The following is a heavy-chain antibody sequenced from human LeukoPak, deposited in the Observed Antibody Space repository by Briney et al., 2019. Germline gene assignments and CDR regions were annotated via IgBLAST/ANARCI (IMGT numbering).Heavy chain of an antibody. Sequence: GSLRLSCAASGFTFSSYAMSWIRQPPGKGLEWIGYIYYSGSTNYNPSLKSRVTISVDTSKNQFSLKLSSVTAADTAVYYCARRPWLLRYFAYWGQGTLVTVSS. CDR2: IYYSGST. V-gene: IGHV4-59*12. J-gene: IGHJ4*02. D-gene: IGHD3-22*01. CDR3: ARRPWLLRYFAY. CDR1: GFTFSSYA.